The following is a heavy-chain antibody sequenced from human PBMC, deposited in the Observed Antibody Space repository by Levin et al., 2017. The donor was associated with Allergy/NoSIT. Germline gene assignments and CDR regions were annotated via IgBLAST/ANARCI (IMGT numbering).Heavy chain of an antibody. V-gene: IGHV3-23*01. CDR1: GFTFSSYA. D-gene: IGHD2-15*01. CDR2: ISDSSGNT. Sequence: GESLKISCAASGFTFSSYAMSWVRQAPGKGLEWVSTISDSSGNTYYADSVKGRFTISRDNSKKTLYLQMSSLRAEDTAVYYCAKRKVVSATKWFYFDDWGQGALVTVSS. CDR3: AKRKVVSATKWFYFDD. J-gene: IGHJ4*02.